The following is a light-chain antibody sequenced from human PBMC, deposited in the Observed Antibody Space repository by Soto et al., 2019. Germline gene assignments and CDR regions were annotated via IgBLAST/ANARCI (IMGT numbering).Light chain of an antibody. CDR1: QSVSSY. CDR2: DAS. V-gene: IGKV3-11*01. CDR3: QQRSNWPT. J-gene: IGKJ2*01. Sequence: ESVLTQSPATLSLSPGERATLSCRASQSVSSYLAWYQQKPGQAPRLLIYDASNRATGIPARFSGSGSGTDFTLTISSLEPEDFAVYYCQQRSNWPTFGQVTKLEIK.